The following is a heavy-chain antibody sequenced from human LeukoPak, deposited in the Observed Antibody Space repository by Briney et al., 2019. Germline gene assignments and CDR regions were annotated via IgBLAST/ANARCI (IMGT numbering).Heavy chain of an antibody. Sequence: TLSLTCTVSGGSISSGGYYWSWIRQHPGKGLEWIGYIYSSGNTYYNPSLKSRITISVDTSKNQFSLKLSSVTAADTAVYFCARDKFTMSYYDYWGQGTLVTVSS. CDR2: IYSSGNT. D-gene: IGHD3-3*01. J-gene: IGHJ4*02. CDR1: GGSISSGGYY. CDR3: ARDKFTMSYYDY. V-gene: IGHV4-31*03.